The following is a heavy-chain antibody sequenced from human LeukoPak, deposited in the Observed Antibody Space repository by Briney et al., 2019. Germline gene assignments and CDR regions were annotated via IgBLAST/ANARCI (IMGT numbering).Heavy chain of an antibody. CDR1: GFTFRSYA. J-gene: IGHJ3*02. CDR2: ISGSGGST. CDR3: AKAPPVFLHAFDI. D-gene: IGHD1-14*01. Sequence: PGGSLRLSCAASGFTFRSYAMTWVRQAPGKGLEWVSVISGSGGSTYYADSVKGRFTISRDNSKNTLYLQMNSLRAEDTAVYYCAKAPPVFLHAFDIWGQGTMVTVSS. V-gene: IGHV3-23*01.